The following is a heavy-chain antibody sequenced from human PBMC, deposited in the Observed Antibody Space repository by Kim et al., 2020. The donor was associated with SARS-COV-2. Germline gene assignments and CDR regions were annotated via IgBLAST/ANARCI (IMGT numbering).Heavy chain of an antibody. Sequence: GGSLRLSCAASGFTFSSYAMSWVRQAPGKGLEWVSAISGSGGSTYYADSVKGRFTISRDNSKNTLYLQMNSLRAEDTAVYYCANHYYYGSGSYYKLGAFDIWGQGTMVTVSS. J-gene: IGHJ3*02. CDR2: ISGSGGST. CDR1: GFTFSSYA. CDR3: ANHYYYGSGSYYKLGAFDI. D-gene: IGHD3-10*01. V-gene: IGHV3-23*01.